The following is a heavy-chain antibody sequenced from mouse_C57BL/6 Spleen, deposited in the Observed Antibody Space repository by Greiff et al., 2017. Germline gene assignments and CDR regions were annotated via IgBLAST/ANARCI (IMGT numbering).Heavy chain of an antibody. CDR2: IYPGSGST. CDR3: ARPNDYGSSYGRAWFAY. D-gene: IGHD1-1*01. Sequence: QVQLQQPGAELVKPGASVKMSCKASGYTFTSYWITWVKQRPGQGLEWIGDIYPGSGSTNYNEKFKSKATLTVDTSSSTAYMQLSSLTSEDSAVYYCARPNDYGSSYGRAWFAYWGQGTLVTVSA. CDR1: GYTFTSYW. J-gene: IGHJ3*01. V-gene: IGHV1-55*01.